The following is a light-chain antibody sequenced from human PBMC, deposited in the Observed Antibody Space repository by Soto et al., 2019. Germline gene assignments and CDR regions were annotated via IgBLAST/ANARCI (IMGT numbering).Light chain of an antibody. CDR3: QSYDSSLSGV. V-gene: IGLV1-40*01. Sequence: QPVLTQPPSVSGAPGQRVTISCTGSSSNIGAGYEVHWYQQLPGTAPKLLIYGKNNRPSGVPDRFSGSKSGTSASLAITGLQAEDEADYYCQSYDSSLSGVFGGGTKLTVL. CDR1: SSNIGAGYE. J-gene: IGLJ3*02. CDR2: GKN.